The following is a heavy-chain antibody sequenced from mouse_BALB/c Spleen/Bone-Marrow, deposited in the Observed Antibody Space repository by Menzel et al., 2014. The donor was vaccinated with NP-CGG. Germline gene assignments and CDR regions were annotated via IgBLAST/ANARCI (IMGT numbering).Heavy chain of an antibody. Sequence: DVMLVESGGGLVKPGGSLKLSCAASGFTFSSYTMSWVRQTPEKRLEWVATISSGGSYTYYPGSVKGRFTISRDNAKNTLYLQMSSLKSEDTAMYYCTRDLYDGYYYYAMDYWGQGTSVTVSS. J-gene: IGHJ4*01. CDR2: ISSGGSYT. CDR1: GFTFSSYT. V-gene: IGHV5-6-4*01. CDR3: TRDLYDGYYYYAMDY. D-gene: IGHD2-3*01.